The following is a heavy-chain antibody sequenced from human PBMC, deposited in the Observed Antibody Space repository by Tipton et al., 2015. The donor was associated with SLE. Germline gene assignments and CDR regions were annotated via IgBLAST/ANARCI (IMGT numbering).Heavy chain of an antibody. D-gene: IGHD2-8*01. CDR1: GFTFRSYA. CDR3: ARAGANGGHYYIGGY. V-gene: IGHV3-23*01. CDR2: ISGGGGST. Sequence: GSLRLSCIASGFTFRSYAMSWVRRAPGKGLEWVSAISGGGGSTYYADSVKGRFTISSDNSKNTLFLQMNSLRADDTAIYYCARAGANGGHYYIGGYWGQGTLVTVSS. J-gene: IGHJ4*02.